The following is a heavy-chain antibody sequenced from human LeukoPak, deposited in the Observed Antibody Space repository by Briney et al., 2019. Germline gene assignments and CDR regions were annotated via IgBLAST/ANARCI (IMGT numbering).Heavy chain of an antibody. CDR1: GFTFSSYS. V-gene: IGHV3-48*01. J-gene: IGHJ4*02. D-gene: IGHD2-2*01. Sequence: GGSLRLSCAASGFTFSSYSMNWVRQAPGKGLEWISYISSSSSTIYYADSVKGRFTISRDNAKNSLYLQMNSLRAEDTAVYYCARVTYCSSTSCLDYWGQGTLVTVSS. CDR2: ISSSSSTI. CDR3: ARVTYCSSTSCLDY.